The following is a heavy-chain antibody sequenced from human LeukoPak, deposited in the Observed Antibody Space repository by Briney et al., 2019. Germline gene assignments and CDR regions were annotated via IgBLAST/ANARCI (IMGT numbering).Heavy chain of an antibody. CDR3: ARGPEYYDFWSGPNYYYYYMDV. J-gene: IGHJ6*03. CDR2: IIPIFGTA. V-gene: IGHV1-69*06. D-gene: IGHD3-3*01. CDR1: GYTFTSYY. Sequence: ASVKVSCKASGYTFTSYYMHWVRQAPGQGLEWMGGIIPIFGTANYAQKFQGRVTITADKSTSTAYMELSSLRSEDTAVYYCARGPEYYDFWSGPNYYYYYMDVWGKGTTVTVSS.